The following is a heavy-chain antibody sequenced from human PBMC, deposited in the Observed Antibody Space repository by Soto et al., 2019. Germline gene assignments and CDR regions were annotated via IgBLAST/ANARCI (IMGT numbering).Heavy chain of an antibody. CDR3: ARADPPRYCSSTSCPGAVYYYYGMDV. V-gene: IGHV1-2*02. CDR2: INPNSGGT. CDR1: GYTFTGYY. D-gene: IGHD2-2*01. Sequence: ASVKVSCKASGYTFTGYYMHWVRQAPGQGLEWMGWINPNSGGTNYAQKFQGRVTMTTDESTSTAYMELSSLRSEDTAVYYCARADPPRYCSSTSCPGAVYYYYGMDVWGQGTTVTVSS. J-gene: IGHJ6*02.